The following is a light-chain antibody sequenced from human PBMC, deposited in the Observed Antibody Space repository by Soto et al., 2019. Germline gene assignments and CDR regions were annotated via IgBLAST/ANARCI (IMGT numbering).Light chain of an antibody. CDR1: QSISGW. CDR3: QQRSNWPPIT. CDR2: GAS. J-gene: IGKJ5*01. Sequence: DIQMTQSPSTLSVSVGDRVTITWGASQSISGWLAWYQQKPGKAPKLLIYGASTRATGIPARFSGSGSGTDFTLPINSLETEDFAVYYCQQRSNWPPITFGQGTRLEIK. V-gene: IGKV1-5*01.